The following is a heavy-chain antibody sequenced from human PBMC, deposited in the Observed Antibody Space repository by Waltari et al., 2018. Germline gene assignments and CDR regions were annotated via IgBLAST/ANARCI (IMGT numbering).Heavy chain of an antibody. CDR2: IYYSGST. V-gene: IGHV4-61*01. CDR3: AVYYYDSSGYYNYYYYGMDV. J-gene: IGHJ6*02. Sequence: QVQLQESGPGLVKPSETLSLTCTVSGGSVSSGSYYWSWIRQPPGTGLEWIGYIYYSGSTNYNPSLKSRVTISVDTSKNQFSLKLSSVTAADTAVYYCAVYYYDSSGYYNYYYYGMDVWGQGTTVTVSS. D-gene: IGHD3-22*01. CDR1: GGSVSSGSYY.